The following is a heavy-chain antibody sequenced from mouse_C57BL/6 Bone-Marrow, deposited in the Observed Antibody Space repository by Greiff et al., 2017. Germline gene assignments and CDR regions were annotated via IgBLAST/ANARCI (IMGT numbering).Heavy chain of an antibody. Sequence: QVHVKQSGAELVRPGASVTLSCKASGYTFTDYEMHWVKQTPVHGLEWIGAIDPETGGTASNQKFKGKAILTADKSSSTAYMELRSLTSEDSAVYYCTRRGKLTGKAWFAYWGQGTLVTVSA. V-gene: IGHV1-15*01. CDR1: GYTFTDYE. CDR2: IDPETGGT. J-gene: IGHJ3*01. CDR3: TRRGKLTGKAWFAY.